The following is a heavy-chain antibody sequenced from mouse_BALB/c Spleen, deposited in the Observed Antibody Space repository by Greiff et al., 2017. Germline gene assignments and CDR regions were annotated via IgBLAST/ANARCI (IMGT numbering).Heavy chain of an antibody. V-gene: IGHV5-17*02. Sequence: EVQLKESGGGLVQPGGSRKLSCAASGFTFSSFGMHWVRQAPEKGLEWVAYISSGSSTIYYADTVKGRFTISRDNPKNTLFLQMTSLRSEDTAMYYCARGRYGNYFDYWGQGTTLTVSS. CDR3: ARGRYGNYFDY. J-gene: IGHJ2*01. CDR2: ISSGSSTI. CDR1: GFTFSSFG. D-gene: IGHD2-10*02.